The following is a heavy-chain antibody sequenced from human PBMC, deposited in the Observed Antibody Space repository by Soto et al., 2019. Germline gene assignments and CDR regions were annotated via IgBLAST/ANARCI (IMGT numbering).Heavy chain of an antibody. CDR2: INHLETT. D-gene: IGHD1-26*01. J-gene: IGHJ4*02. CDR1: GASITFGGYS. CDR3: ARGGGSDSFDY. Sequence: SETLSLTCTVSGASITFGGYSWSWIRQTPGKGLEWIGYINHLETTFYNPSFESRLTLSIDRAKNQFSLRLHSMSAADRAVYFCARGGGSDSFDYWGQGILVTVS. V-gene: IGHV4-30-2*01.